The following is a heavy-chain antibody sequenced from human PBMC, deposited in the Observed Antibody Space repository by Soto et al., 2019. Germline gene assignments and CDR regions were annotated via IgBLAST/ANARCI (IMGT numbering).Heavy chain of an antibody. CDR3: ARSSSSRYEYFDH. D-gene: IGHD6-13*01. V-gene: IGHV3-23*01. J-gene: IGHJ4*02. Sequence: EVQLLESGGGLVQPGGSLRLSCAASGFTFSNYAMSWVRQAPGKGLEWVSVISGSGGSTNYADSVKGRFTISRDNSKNTLYLQMSSLRAEDTAVYYCARSSSSRYEYFDHWGQGTLVTVSS. CDR2: ISGSGGST. CDR1: GFTFSNYA.